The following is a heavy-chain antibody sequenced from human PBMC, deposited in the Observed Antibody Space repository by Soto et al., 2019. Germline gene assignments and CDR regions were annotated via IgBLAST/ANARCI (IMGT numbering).Heavy chain of an antibody. V-gene: IGHV1-69*13. CDR3: ASKDDFRGSNYYGMDV. CDR2: IIPIFGTA. D-gene: IGHD3-3*01. J-gene: IGHJ6*02. Sequence: SVKVSCKASGGTFSSYAISWVLQAPGQGLEWMGGIIPIFGTANYAQKFQGRVTITADESTSTAYMELSSLRSEDTAVYYCASKDDFRGSNYYGMDVWGQGNTVTVSS. CDR1: GGTFSSYA.